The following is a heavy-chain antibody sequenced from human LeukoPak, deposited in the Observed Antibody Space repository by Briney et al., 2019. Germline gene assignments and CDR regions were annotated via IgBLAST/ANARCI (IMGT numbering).Heavy chain of an antibody. CDR1: GFTFSSYS. V-gene: IGHV3-21*01. Sequence: SGGSLRLSCAASGFTFSSYSMDWVRQAPGKGLEWVSSISTSSSYIYYADSVKGRFTISRDNAKNSLYLQMNSLRAEDTAVYYCARDPTMVRGVINWFDPWGQGTLVTVSS. J-gene: IGHJ5*02. D-gene: IGHD3-10*01. CDR3: ARDPTMVRGVINWFDP. CDR2: ISTSSSYI.